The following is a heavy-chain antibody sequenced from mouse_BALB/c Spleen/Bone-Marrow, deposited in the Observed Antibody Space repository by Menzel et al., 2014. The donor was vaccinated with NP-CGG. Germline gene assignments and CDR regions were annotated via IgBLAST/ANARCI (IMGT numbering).Heavy chain of an antibody. J-gene: IGHJ2*01. CDR1: GISITTGNYR. Sequence: EVKLVESGPGLVKPSQTVSLTCTATGISITTGNYRWSWIRQFPGNKLEWIGCIYYSGTITYNPSLTSRTTITRDTSKNQFFLEMNSLTAEDTATYYCARYDGYYFDYWGQGTTLTVSS. D-gene: IGHD2-3*01. CDR3: ARYDGYYFDY. CDR2: IYYSGTI. V-gene: IGHV3-5*02.